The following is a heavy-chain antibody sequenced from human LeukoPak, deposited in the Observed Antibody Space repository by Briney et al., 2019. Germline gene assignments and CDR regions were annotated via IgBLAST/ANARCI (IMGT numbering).Heavy chain of an antibody. CDR1: GGSISSYY. D-gene: IGHD5-24*01. CDR2: IYYSGST. Sequence: SETLSLTCTVSGGSISSYYWSWIRQPPGKGLEWIGYIYYSGSTNYNPSLKSRVTTSVDTSKNQFSLKLSSVTAADTAVYYCARDYPRGYKDAFDIWGQGTMVTVSS. CDR3: ARDYPRGYKDAFDI. V-gene: IGHV4-59*01. J-gene: IGHJ3*02.